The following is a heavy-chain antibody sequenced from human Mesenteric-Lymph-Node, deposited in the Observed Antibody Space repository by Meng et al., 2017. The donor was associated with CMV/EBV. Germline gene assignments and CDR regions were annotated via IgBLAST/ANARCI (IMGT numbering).Heavy chain of an antibody. CDR1: GDSVSSNSAA. Sequence: TCAISGDSVSSNSAAWNWIKQSPSRGLGWLRKTYYRSKWYNDYAVSVKSRITINPDTSKNQFSLQLNAVTPEDTAVYYCTRGWFNMDYWGQGTLVTVSS. V-gene: IGHV6-1*01. CDR3: TRGWFNMDY. J-gene: IGHJ4*02. D-gene: IGHD2-15*01. CDR2: TYYRSKWYN.